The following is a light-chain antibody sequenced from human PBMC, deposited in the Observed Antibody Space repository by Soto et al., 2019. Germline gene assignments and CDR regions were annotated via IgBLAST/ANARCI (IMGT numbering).Light chain of an antibody. CDR1: SSDVGGYDY. V-gene: IGLV2-8*01. J-gene: IGLJ1*01. Sequence: QSVLTHPPSACWSPGQSVTISCTGTSSDVGGYDYVSWYQQHPGKAPKLMIYEVTKRPSGVPDRFSGSKSGNTASLTVSGLKAEDEADYYCSSYAGSKNFVFGTGTKV. CDR3: SSYAGSKNFV. CDR2: EVT.